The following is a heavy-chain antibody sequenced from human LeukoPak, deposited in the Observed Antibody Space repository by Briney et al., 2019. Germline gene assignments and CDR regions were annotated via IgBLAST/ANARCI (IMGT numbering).Heavy chain of an antibody. CDR1: GYTFTGYY. CDR3: AREGPYDSSGYYRVY. J-gene: IGHJ4*02. V-gene: IGHV1-2*02. CDR2: INPNSGGT. D-gene: IGHD3-22*01. Sequence: ASVKVSCKASGYTFTGYYMHWVRQAPGQGLEWMGWINPNSGGTNYAQKFQGRVTMTRDTSISTAYMELSSLRSEDTAVYYCAREGPYDSSGYYRVYWGQGTLVTVSS.